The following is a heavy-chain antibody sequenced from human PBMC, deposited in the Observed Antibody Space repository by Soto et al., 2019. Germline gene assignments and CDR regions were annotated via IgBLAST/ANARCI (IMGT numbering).Heavy chain of an antibody. CDR1: GYTFTSYG. CDR3: ARSSTYYDLLTGYSRPYYFDY. CDR2: ISTYNGNT. D-gene: IGHD3-9*01. J-gene: IGHJ4*02. Sequence: ASVKVSFKSSGYTFTSYGISWVRHAPGQGLEWMGWISTYNGNTNYAQKLQGRVTMTTDTSTSTAYMELRSLRSDDTAVYYCARSSTYYDLLTGYSRPYYFDYWGQGTLVTVSS. V-gene: IGHV1-18*01.